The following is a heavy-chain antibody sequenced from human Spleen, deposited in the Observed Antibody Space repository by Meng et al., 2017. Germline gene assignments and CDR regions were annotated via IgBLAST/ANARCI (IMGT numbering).Heavy chain of an antibody. CDR2: IRQDGSEK. J-gene: IGHJ4*02. CDR1: GFTFSNYW. V-gene: IGHV3-7*01. Sequence: GGSLRLSCAASGFTFSNYWMSWVRQAPGKGLEWVANIRQDGSEKYYVDSVKGRFTISRDNAKNSLYLQMNSLRAEDTAVYYCASGSPLLRSYYFDYWGQGTLVTVSS. D-gene: IGHD3-10*02. CDR3: ASGSPLLRSYYFDY.